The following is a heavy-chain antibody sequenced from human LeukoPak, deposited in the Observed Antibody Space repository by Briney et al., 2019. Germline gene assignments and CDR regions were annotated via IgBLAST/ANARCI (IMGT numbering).Heavy chain of an antibody. D-gene: IGHD2-15*01. Sequence: SETLSLTCAVYGGSFSGYYWSCIRQPPGKGLEWIGEINHSGGTNYNPSLKSRVTLSVDLSKSHFSLKLTSVTAADTAVYYCARGQEAATGQLPDWFDPWGQGTLVTVSS. CDR3: ARGQEAATGQLPDWFDP. J-gene: IGHJ5*02. CDR1: GGSFSGYY. CDR2: INHSGGT. V-gene: IGHV4-34*01.